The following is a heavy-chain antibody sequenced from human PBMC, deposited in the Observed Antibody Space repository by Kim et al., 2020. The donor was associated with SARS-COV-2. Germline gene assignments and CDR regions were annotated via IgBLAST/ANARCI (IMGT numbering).Heavy chain of an antibody. V-gene: IGHV3-48*03. Sequence: GGSLRLSCAASGFTFSSYEMNWVRQAPGKGLEWVSYISSSGSTIYYADSVKGRFTISRDNAKNSLYLQMNSLRAEDTAVYYCAPLFLETYYYYGMDVWGQGTTVTVSS. D-gene: IGHD3-3*01. J-gene: IGHJ6*02. CDR1: GFTFSSYE. CDR2: ISSSGSTI. CDR3: APLFLETYYYYGMDV.